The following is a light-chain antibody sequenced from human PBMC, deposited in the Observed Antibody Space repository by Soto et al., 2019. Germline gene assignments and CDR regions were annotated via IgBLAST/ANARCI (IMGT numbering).Light chain of an antibody. V-gene: IGKV3-20*01. CDR3: QHYGISRT. CDR1: QSISSSY. CDR2: AIS. J-gene: IGKJ1*01. Sequence: EIVLTQSPGTLSLSPGKRATLSCRASQSISSSYLAWYQQRPGQAPRLLIYAISSRAPGIPDRFSGSGSGTDFTLTISRLEPGDFAVYYCQHYGISRTFGQGTKVDIK.